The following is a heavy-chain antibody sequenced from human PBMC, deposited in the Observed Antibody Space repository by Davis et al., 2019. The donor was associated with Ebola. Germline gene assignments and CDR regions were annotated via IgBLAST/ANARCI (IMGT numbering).Heavy chain of an antibody. CDR3: ARGERTVTTPLAY. V-gene: IGHV3-74*01. CDR2: ISSDGGIT. CDR1: GFTFSRYW. D-gene: IGHD4-11*01. J-gene: IGHJ4*02. Sequence: GESLKISCAASGFTFSRYWMHWVRQAPGKGLVYVSRISSDGGITSYADSVKGRFTISRDNGKDSLYLQMNSLSAEDTAVYYCARGERTVTTPLAYWGQGALVTVSS.